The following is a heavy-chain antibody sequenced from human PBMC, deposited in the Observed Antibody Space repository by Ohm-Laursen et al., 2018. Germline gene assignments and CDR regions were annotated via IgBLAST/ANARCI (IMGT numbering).Heavy chain of an antibody. D-gene: IGHD6-19*01. J-gene: IGHJ4*02. CDR2: ISWNSGSI. V-gene: IGHV3-9*01. CDR3: AKDMGSSSGWYGQLDY. Sequence: RSLRLSCTASGFTFSSYGVHWVRQAPGKGLEWVSGISWNSGSIGYADSVKGRFTISRDNAKNSLYLQMNSQRAEDTALYYCAKDMGSSSGWYGQLDYWGQGTLATVSS. CDR1: GFTFSSYG.